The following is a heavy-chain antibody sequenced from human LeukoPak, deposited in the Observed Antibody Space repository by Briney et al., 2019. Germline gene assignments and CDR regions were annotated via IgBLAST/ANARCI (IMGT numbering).Heavy chain of an antibody. Sequence: PGGSLRLSCTASGFTFGDYAMSWFRQAPGKGLEWVGFIRSKAYGGTTEYAASVKRRFTISRDDSKSIAYLQMNSLKTEDTAVYYCTRDKRRDYYDSSGYYYLPYFQHWGQGTLVTVSS. V-gene: IGHV3-49*03. D-gene: IGHD3-22*01. CDR2: IRSKAYGGTT. CDR1: GFTFGDYA. J-gene: IGHJ1*01. CDR3: TRDKRRDYYDSSGYYYLPYFQH.